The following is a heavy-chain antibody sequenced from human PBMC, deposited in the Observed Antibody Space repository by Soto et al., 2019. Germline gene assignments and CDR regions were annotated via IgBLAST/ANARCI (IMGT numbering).Heavy chain of an antibody. CDR1: GFTFSSYA. V-gene: IGHV3-30-3*01. CDR3: TTSVVGTGDAYFDY. CDR2: ISYDGSNK. Sequence: GGSLRLSCAASGFTFSSYAMHWVRQAPGKGLEWVAVISYDGSNKYYADSVKGRFTISRDNSKNTLYLQMNSLKTEDTAVYYCTTSVVGTGDAYFDYWGQGTLVTVSS. J-gene: IGHJ4*02. D-gene: IGHD7-27*01.